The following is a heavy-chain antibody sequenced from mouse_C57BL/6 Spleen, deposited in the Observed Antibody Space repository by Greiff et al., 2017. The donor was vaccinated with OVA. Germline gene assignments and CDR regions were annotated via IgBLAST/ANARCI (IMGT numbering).Heavy chain of an antibody. CDR2: IRSKSSNYAT. J-gene: IGHJ2*01. D-gene: IGHD2-12*01. CDR1: GSTFNTYA. V-gene: IGHV10-3*01. CDR3: VREKTLYQRGYYFDY. Sequence: EVQLVESGGGLVQPKGSLKLSCAASGSTFNTYAMHWVRQAPGKGLEWVARIRSKSSNYATYYADSVKDRFTISRDDSQSMLYLQMNNLKTEDTAMYYCVREKTLYQRGYYFDYWGQGTTLTVSS.